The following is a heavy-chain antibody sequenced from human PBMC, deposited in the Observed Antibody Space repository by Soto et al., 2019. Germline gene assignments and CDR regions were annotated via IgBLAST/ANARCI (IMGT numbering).Heavy chain of an antibody. CDR3: VRGGYGPTY. CDR1: GFTFNSYS. CDR2: ISTSSSTK. J-gene: IGHJ4*02. D-gene: IGHD5-12*01. V-gene: IGHV3-48*02. Sequence: GGSLRLSCAASGFTFNSYSMNWVRQAPGKGLEWLSFISTSSSTKYYADSVKGRSIISRDSAKNSLYLQMDSLRDEDTAVYYCVRGGYGPTYWGQGTLVTVSS.